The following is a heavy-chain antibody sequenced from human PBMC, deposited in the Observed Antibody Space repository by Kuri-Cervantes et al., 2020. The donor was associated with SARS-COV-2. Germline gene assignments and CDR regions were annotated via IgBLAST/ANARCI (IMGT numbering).Heavy chain of an antibody. CDR2: IHYSGST. V-gene: IGHV4-34*01. J-gene: IGHJ4*02. Sequence: GSLRLSCAVYGGSFSGYYWGWIRQPPGKGLEWIGSIHYSGSTYYNPSLKTRVTISVDTSKNQFSLRLSSVTAADTAVYYCARLYDSSGYYYPAFDYWGQGTLVTVSS. CDR1: GGSFSGYY. D-gene: IGHD3-22*01. CDR3: ARLYDSSGYYYPAFDY.